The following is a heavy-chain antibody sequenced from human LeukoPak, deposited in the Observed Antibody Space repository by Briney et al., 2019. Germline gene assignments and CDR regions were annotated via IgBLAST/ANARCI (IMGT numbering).Heavy chain of an antibody. D-gene: IGHD6-13*01. CDR1: GYTFTSYD. CDR2: MNPNSGNT. Sequence: ASVKVSCKASGYTFTSYDINWVRQATGQGLGWMGWMNPNSGNTGYAQKFQGRVTMTRNTSISTAYMELSSLRSEDTAVYYCARRGRIAAAGRVNWFDPWGQGTLVTVSS. J-gene: IGHJ5*02. CDR3: ARRGRIAAAGRVNWFDP. V-gene: IGHV1-8*01.